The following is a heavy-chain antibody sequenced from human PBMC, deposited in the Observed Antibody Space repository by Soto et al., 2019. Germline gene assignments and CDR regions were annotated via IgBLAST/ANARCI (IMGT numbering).Heavy chain of an antibody. Sequence: SETLSLTCTVSGGSISSGGYYWSWIRQHPGKGLEWIGYIYYSGSTYYNPSLKSRVTISVDTSKNQFSLKLSSVTAADTAVYYCARDSGGWYSGGNWFDPWGQGTLVTVSS. D-gene: IGHD6-19*01. J-gene: IGHJ5*02. CDR1: GGSISSGGYY. CDR2: IYYSGST. CDR3: ARDSGGWYSGGNWFDP. V-gene: IGHV4-31*03.